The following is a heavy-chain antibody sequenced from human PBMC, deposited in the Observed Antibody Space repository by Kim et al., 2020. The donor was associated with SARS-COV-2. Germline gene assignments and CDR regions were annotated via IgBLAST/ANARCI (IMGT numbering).Heavy chain of an antibody. D-gene: IGHD6-19*01. V-gene: IGHV3-9*01. CDR3: AKDKTPYSSGWYYFDY. J-gene: IGHJ4*02. Sequence: SVKGRFTISRDNAKNSLYLQMNSLRAEDTALYYCAKDKTPYSSGWYYFDYWGQGTLVTVSS.